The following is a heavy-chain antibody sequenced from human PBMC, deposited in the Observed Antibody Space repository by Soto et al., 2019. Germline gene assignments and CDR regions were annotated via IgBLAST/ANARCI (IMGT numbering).Heavy chain of an antibody. Sequence: PGGSPRLSCAASGFTFSSYGMHWFRQAPGKGLEWVAVISYDGSNKYYADSVKGRFTISRDNSKNTLYLQMNSLRAEDTAVYYCAKDGIPSLYYYGMDGWGQGTTVTVSS. CDR3: AKDGIPSLYYYGMDG. CDR2: ISYDGSNK. V-gene: IGHV3-30*18. J-gene: IGHJ6*02. CDR1: GFTFSSYG. D-gene: IGHD1-26*01.